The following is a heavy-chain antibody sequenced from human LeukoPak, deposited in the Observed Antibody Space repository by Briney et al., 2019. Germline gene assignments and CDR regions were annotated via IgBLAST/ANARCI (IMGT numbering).Heavy chain of an antibody. CDR3: ARDAYYDSSGYYPNY. J-gene: IGHJ4*02. V-gene: IGHV3-11*04. CDR2: ISSSGSTI. Sequence: GGSLRLSCAASGFTSSDYYMSWIRQAPGKGLEWVSYISSSGSTIYYADSVKGRFTISRDNAKNSLYLQMNSLRAEDTAVYYCARDAYYDSSGYYPNYWGQGTLVTVSS. D-gene: IGHD3-22*01. CDR1: GFTSSDYY.